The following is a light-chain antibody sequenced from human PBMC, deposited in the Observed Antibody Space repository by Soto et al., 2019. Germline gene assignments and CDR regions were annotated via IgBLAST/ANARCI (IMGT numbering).Light chain of an antibody. CDR2: EVS. Sequence: SVLTQPASVSGSPGQSITIACTGTSSDVGGYKYVSWYQQHLGKAPKLMIYEVSNRPSGVSNRFSGSKSGNTASLTISGLQAEDEADYYCSSYSSSSTLVFGTGTKVTVL. J-gene: IGLJ1*01. CDR3: SSYSSSSTLV. CDR1: SSDVGGYKY. V-gene: IGLV2-14*01.